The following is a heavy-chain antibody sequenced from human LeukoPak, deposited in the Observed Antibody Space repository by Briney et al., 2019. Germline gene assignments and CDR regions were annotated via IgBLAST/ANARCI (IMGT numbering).Heavy chain of an antibody. CDR1: GGTFSSYA. Sequence: GSSVKVSCKASGGTFSSYAISWVRQAPGQGLEWMGGIIPILGTANYAQKFQGRVTITTDESTSTAYMELSSQRSEDTAVYYCARTDGYSYGRNYFDYWGQGTLVTVSS. D-gene: IGHD5-18*01. J-gene: IGHJ4*02. CDR3: ARTDGYSYGRNYFDY. V-gene: IGHV1-69*05. CDR2: IIPILGTA.